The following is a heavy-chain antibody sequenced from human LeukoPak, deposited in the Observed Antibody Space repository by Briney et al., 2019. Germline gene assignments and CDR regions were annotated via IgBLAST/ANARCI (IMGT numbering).Heavy chain of an antibody. Sequence: PGESLRLSCAASGFTFSSYSMNWVRQAPGKGLEWVSSISSSSSYIYYADSVKGRFTISRDNAKNSLYLQMNSLRAEDTAVYYCARDRFYYDSSGYCYWGQGTLVTV. CDR1: GFTFSSYS. J-gene: IGHJ4*02. CDR3: ARDRFYYDSSGYCY. D-gene: IGHD3-22*01. CDR2: ISSSSSYI. V-gene: IGHV3-21*01.